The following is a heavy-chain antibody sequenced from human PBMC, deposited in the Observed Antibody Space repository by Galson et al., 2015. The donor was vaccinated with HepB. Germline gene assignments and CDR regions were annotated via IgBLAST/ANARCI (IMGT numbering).Heavy chain of an antibody. CDR1: GFTFSNYA. J-gene: IGHJ3*01. CDR2: VSVSGGGT. D-gene: IGHD2-21*01. V-gene: IGHV3-23*01. Sequence: SLRLSCAASGFTFSNYAMIWVRQPPRKGLEWVSLVSVSGGGTHYGTSVKGRFTISRDNSRNTMFLQMNNLRAEDTAIYYCAKDSGDFDAFDVWGQGTVVTVSS. CDR3: AKDSGDFDAFDV.